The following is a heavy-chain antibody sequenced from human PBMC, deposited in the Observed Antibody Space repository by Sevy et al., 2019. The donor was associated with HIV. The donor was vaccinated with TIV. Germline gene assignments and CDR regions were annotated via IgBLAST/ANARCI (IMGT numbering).Heavy chain of an antibody. Sequence: GGSLRLSCAASGFSFSSYEMNWVRQAPGKGLEWLSYTSNSGSSVYYSDSVRGRFTISRDNARNSLYLQMNSLRAEDMAVYYCARDLPPSATTVAHFDCWGQGTLVTVSS. D-gene: IGHD4-17*01. CDR2: TSNSGSSV. CDR1: GFSFSSYE. J-gene: IGHJ4*02. V-gene: IGHV3-48*03. CDR3: ARDLPPSATTVAHFDC.